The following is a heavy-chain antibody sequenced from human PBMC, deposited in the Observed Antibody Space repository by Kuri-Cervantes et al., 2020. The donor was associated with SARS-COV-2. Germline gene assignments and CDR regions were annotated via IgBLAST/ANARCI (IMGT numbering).Heavy chain of an antibody. CDR2: MNPNSGNT. CDR3: ARDSSGWHNWFDP. J-gene: IGHJ5*02. CDR1: GYTFTSYD. V-gene: IGHV1-8*01. D-gene: IGHD6-19*01. Sequence: ASVKVSCKASGYTFTSYDINWVRQATGQGLEWMGWMNPNSGNTGYAQKFQGRVTMTRNTSISTAYMELSSLRSDDTAVYYCARDSSGWHNWFDPWGQGTLVTVSS.